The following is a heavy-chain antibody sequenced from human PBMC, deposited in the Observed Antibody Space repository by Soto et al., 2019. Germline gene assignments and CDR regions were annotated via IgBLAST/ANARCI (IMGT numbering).Heavy chain of an antibody. CDR2: IYPGDSDT. D-gene: IGHD3-22*01. CDR1: GYSFTSYW. CDR3: ARRCDSSGPRKGGNWFDP. Sequence: GESLKISFKGSGYSFTSYWIGRVRHMPGKGLEWMGIIYPGDSDTRYSPSFQGQVTISADKSISTAYLQWRSLKASDTAMYYCARRCDSSGPRKGGNWFDPWGQGTLVTVSS. V-gene: IGHV5-51*01. J-gene: IGHJ5*02.